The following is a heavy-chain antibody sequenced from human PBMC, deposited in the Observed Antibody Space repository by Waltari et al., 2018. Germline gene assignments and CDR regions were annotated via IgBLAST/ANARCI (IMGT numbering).Heavy chain of an antibody. CDR3: ARVILTGYYKVGFDY. V-gene: IGHV4-59*01. D-gene: IGHD3-9*01. CDR2: IYYSGST. CDR1: GGSISSYY. J-gene: IGHJ4*02. Sequence: QVQLQESGPGLVKPSETLSLACTVSGGSISSYYWSWIRQPPGKGLEWIWYIYYSGSTNSNPSLKSRVTISVETSKNQFSLKLSSVTAADTAVYYCARVILTGYYKVGFDYWGQGTLVTVSS.